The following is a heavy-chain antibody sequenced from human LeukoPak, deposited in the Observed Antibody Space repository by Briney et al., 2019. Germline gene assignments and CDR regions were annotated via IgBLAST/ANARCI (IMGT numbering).Heavy chain of an antibody. J-gene: IGHJ6*02. V-gene: IGHV4-34*01. CDR3: ARYLVVVAATHRQYYGMDV. Sequence: PSETLSLTCAVYGGSFSGYYWSWIRQPPGKGLEWIGEINHSGSTNYNPSPKSRVTISVDTSKNQFSLKLSSVTAADTAVYYCARYLVVVAATHRQYYGMDVWGQGTTVTVSS. CDR2: INHSGST. D-gene: IGHD2-15*01. CDR1: GGSFSGYY.